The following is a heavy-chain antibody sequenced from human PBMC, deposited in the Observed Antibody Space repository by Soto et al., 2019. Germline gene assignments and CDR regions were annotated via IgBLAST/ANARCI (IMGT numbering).Heavy chain of an antibody. CDR2: ISGSGGST. CDR1: GFTFSSYA. V-gene: IGHV3-23*01. J-gene: IGHJ4*02. Sequence: HPGGSLRLSCAASGFTFSSYAMSWVRQAPGKGLEWVSAISGSGGSTYYADSVKGRFTISRDNSKNTLYLQMNSLRAEDTAVYYCAKDVSPIIITFGGLIVGLDFSAQGSLVPVSS. CDR3: AKDVSPIIITFGGLIVGLDF. D-gene: IGHD3-16*02.